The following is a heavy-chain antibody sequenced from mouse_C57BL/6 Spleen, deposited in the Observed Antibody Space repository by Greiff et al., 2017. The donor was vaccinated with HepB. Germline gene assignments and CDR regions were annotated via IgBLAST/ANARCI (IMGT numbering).Heavy chain of an antibody. V-gene: IGHV1-15*01. CDR1: GYTFTDYE. Sequence: VQLQESGAELVRPGASVTLSCKASGYTFTDYEMHWVKQTPVHGLEWIGAIDPETGGTAYNQKFKGKAILTADKSSSTAYMELRSLTSEDSAVYYCTRNRGSSYGYWGQGTTLTVSS. J-gene: IGHJ2*01. CDR3: TRNRGSSYGY. CDR2: IDPETGGT. D-gene: IGHD1-1*01.